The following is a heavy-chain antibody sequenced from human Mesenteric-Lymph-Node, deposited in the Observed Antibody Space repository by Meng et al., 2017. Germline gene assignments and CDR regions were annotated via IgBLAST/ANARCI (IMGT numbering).Heavy chain of an antibody. CDR2: IYNIGST. J-gene: IGHJ4*02. Sequence: SETLSLTCTVSGGSITTYYWSWIRQAPGKGLEWIGYIYNIGSTSYNPSLKSRVTISVDTSKNQFSLKLSSVTAADTAVYYCVRGNYGYKDWWGQGTLVTVSS. CDR1: GGSITTYY. CDR3: VRGNYGYKDW. D-gene: IGHD5-24*01. V-gene: IGHV4-59*01.